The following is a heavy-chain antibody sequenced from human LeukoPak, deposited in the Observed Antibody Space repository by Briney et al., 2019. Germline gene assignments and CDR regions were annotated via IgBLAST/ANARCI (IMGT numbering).Heavy chain of an antibody. Sequence: PGRSLRLSCAASGFSLSNYGMHWVRQAPGKGLEWVAALLYDGNTKHYADSVRGRFTISRDISKNTFYVQMNSLTAEDTAVYYCARDHRPEIQYYYMDVWGKGTTVAVSS. CDR3: ARDHRPEIQYYYMDV. D-gene: IGHD1-14*01. CDR1: GFSLSNYG. V-gene: IGHV3-33*01. J-gene: IGHJ6*03. CDR2: LLYDGNTK.